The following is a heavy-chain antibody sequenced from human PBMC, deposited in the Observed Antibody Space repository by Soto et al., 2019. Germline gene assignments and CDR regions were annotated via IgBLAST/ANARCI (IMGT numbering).Heavy chain of an antibody. CDR1: GFRFTSSG. J-gene: IGHJ4*02. D-gene: IGHD3-22*01. Sequence: ASVTVYWKASGFRFTSSGTNWARQFPGRGLEWMRWINPGNGNTKYSQQFQGRVIIDRDTSASTAYMELSSLRSEDTAVYYCARGGYFDSSNYLAYWGLGILVT. V-gene: IGHV1-3*01. CDR3: ARGGYFDSSNYLAY. CDR2: INPGNGNT.